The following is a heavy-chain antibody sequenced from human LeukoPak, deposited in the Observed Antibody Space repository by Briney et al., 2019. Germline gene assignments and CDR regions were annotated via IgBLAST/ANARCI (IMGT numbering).Heavy chain of an antibody. J-gene: IGHJ4*02. CDR3: ATLSYYYDNTEY. CDR1: GFTFSSYG. CDR2: IRYDGSNE. Sequence: GGSLRLSCAASGFTFSSYGMHWVRQAPGKGLEWVSFIRYDGSNEYYADSVRGRFTISRDNSKNTLYLQMNSLRAEDTAVYYCATLSYYYDNTEYWGQGTLVTVSS. D-gene: IGHD3-22*01. V-gene: IGHV3-30*02.